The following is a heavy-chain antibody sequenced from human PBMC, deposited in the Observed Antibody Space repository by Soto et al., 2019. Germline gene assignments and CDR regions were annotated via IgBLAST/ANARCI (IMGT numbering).Heavy chain of an antibody. CDR3: ARVADSSVCFDY. CDR2: IYYSGST. J-gene: IGHJ4*02. Sequence: SLTQSLTGSFAGGNISYGGDCRIWIRQHPGKGLEWIGYIYYSGSTYYNPSLKSRVTISVDTSKNQFSLKLSSVTAADTAVYYCARVADSSVCFDYWGQGTLVTGSS. CDR1: GGNISYGGDC. V-gene: IGHV4-31*02. D-gene: IGHD3-22*01.